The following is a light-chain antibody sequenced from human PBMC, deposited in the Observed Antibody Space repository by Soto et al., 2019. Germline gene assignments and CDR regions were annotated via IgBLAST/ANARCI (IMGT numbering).Light chain of an antibody. CDR2: GNN. V-gene: IGLV1-40*01. CDR3: QSYDTSLSAL. J-gene: IGLJ2*01. Sequence: QLVLTQPPSVSGAPGRRVTISCTGGSSNIGAGYDVHWYQQVPGTAPKLLIYGNNNRPSGVPDRFSGSKSGTSASLAITGLQADDEADYYCQSYDTSLSALFGGGTKLTVL. CDR1: SSNIGAGYD.